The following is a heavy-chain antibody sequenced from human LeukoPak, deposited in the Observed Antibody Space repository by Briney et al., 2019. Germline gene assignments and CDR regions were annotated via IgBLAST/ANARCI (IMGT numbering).Heavy chain of an antibody. V-gene: IGHV3-30-3*01. J-gene: IGHJ4*02. CDR2: ISFNGDNK. CDR1: GFTFSRPA. CDR3: AKAVSGDYDILTGYYY. D-gene: IGHD3-9*01. Sequence: PGGALRLSCAASGFTFSRPAMHWGRQAPGKGLGGVGDISFNGDNKYYADSVKGRFTISRDNSKNTLYLQMNSLRAEDTAVYYCAKAVSGDYDILTGYYYWGQGTLVTVSS.